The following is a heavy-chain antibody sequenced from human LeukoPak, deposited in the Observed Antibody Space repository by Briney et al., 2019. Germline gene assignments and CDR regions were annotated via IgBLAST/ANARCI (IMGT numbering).Heavy chain of an antibody. J-gene: IGHJ4*02. CDR1: GFTPRGSM. D-gene: IGHD1-26*01. CDR3: ARDWSGSLDY. Sequence: GGSLRLSCAASGFTPRGSMMHWVRQAPGKGLVWVSHIRSDGSTRFADSVKGRFTISRDNAKNTLYLQMNSLRAEDTAVYYCARDWSGSLDYWGQGTLVTVSS. CDR2: IRSDGST. V-gene: IGHV3-74*01.